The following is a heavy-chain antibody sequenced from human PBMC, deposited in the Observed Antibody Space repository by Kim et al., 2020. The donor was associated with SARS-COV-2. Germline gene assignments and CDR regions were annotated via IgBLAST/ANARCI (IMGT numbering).Heavy chain of an antibody. D-gene: IGHD6-13*01. CDR1: GFTFSSYS. Sequence: GGSLRLSCAASGFTFSSYSMNWVRQAPGKGLEWVSSISSSSSYIYYADSVKGRFTISRDNAKNPLYLQMNSLRAEDTAVYYCARDRKGYSSSWYYWFDPWGQGTLVTVSS. CDR3: ARDRKGYSSSWYYWFDP. V-gene: IGHV3-21*01. CDR2: ISSSSSYI. J-gene: IGHJ5*02.